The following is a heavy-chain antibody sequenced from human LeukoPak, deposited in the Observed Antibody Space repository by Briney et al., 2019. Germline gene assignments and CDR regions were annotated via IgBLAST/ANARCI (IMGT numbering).Heavy chain of an antibody. CDR3: ARHLPYYYYMDV. Sequence: PSETLSLTCAVYGGSFSGYYWSWIRQPPGKGLEWIGEINHSGSTNYNPPLKSRVTISVDTSKNQFSLKLSSVTAADTAVYYCARHLPYYYYMDVWGKGTTVTVSS. CDR1: GGSFSGYY. J-gene: IGHJ6*03. CDR2: INHSGST. V-gene: IGHV4-34*01.